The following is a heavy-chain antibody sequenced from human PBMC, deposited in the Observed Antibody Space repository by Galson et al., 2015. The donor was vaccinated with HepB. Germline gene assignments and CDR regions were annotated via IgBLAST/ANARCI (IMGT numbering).Heavy chain of an antibody. V-gene: IGHV3-64D*06. D-gene: IGHD1-26*01. Sequence: SLRLSCAASGFNFNSYTMHWVRQAPGKGLESVSAISNSGGSTYYADSVKGRFTISRDNSKNTLFPQVSSLRTEDTAVFYCVKGYSGSHLTAFHIWGQGTMVTVSS. CDR2: ISNSGGST. CDR3: VKGYSGSHLTAFHI. CDR1: GFNFNSYT. J-gene: IGHJ3*02.